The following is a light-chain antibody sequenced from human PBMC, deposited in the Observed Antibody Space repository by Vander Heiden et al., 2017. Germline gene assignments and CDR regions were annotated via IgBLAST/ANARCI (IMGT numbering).Light chain of an antibody. V-gene: IGKV1-39*01. Sequence: ESQSTHCPSSPSASVGDRVTITCRESQSIRSYLDWYKQKQGKAPKLLMYAASSCQRGVPSRFSGSGYGKDVTLTISRRLQEDFASYYCHQSDSNPLSTFGQGTKLEIK. CDR3: HQSDSNPLST. CDR1: QSIRSY. CDR2: AAS. J-gene: IGKJ2*01.